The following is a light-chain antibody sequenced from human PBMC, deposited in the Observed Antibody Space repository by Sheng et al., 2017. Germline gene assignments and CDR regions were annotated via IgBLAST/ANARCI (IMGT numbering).Light chain of an antibody. Sequence: EIVLTQSPGTLSLSPGDRATLSCRASQSVRSTFFAWYQQKPGQAPRLLIYNASIRATGIPDRFSGSGSGTDFTLTISRLEPEDFALHYCQQYGDSPITFGQGTRLEIK. CDR2: NAS. CDR1: QSVRSTF. J-gene: IGKJ5*01. V-gene: IGKV3-20*01. CDR3: QQYGDSPIT.